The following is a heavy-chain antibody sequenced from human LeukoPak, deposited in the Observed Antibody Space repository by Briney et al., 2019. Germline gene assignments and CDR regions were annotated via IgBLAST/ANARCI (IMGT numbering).Heavy chain of an antibody. J-gene: IGHJ3*02. Sequence: PGGSLRLSCAASGFTFDDYTMHWVRQAPGKGLEWVSSISSSSTFKHYADPLKGRFTISRDNARNSLFLQMNSLRAEDTAVYYCARTADPNYDSSGNDAFDIWGQGTMVTVSS. V-gene: IGHV3-21*06. CDR1: GFTFDDYT. D-gene: IGHD3-22*01. CDR2: ISSSSTFK. CDR3: ARTADPNYDSSGNDAFDI.